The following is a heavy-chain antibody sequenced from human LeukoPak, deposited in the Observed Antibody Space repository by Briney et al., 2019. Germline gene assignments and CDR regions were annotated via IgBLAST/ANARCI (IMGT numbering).Heavy chain of an antibody. CDR2: ISGSGGST. CDR1: GFTFSCYA. J-gene: IGHJ4*02. CDR3: AKGGLIVGATGFDY. Sequence: GGSLRLSCAASGFTFSCYAMSWVRQAPGKGLEWVSAISGSGGSTYYADSVKGRFTISRDNSKNTLYLQMNSLRAEDTAVYYYAKGGLIVGATGFDYWGQGTLVTVSS. D-gene: IGHD1-26*01. V-gene: IGHV3-23*01.